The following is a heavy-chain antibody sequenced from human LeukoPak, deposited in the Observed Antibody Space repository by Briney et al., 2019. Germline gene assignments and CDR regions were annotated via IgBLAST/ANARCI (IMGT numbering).Heavy chain of an antibody. CDR3: SKTGDYGDYQFDP. D-gene: IGHD4-17*01. J-gene: IGHJ5*02. V-gene: IGHV3-23*01. Sequence: GGSLRLSCAASGFTFSSYAMSWVRQAPGKGLEWGSAISGSGGSTYYADPVKGRFTISRDNSKNTLYLQMNSLRAEDTAVYYCSKTGDYGDYQFDPWGQGTLVTVPS. CDR2: ISGSGGST. CDR1: GFTFSSYA.